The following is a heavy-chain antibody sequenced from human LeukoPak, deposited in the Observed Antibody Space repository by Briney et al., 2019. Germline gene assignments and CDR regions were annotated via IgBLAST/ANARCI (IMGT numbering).Heavy chain of an antibody. V-gene: IGHV1-2*04. CDR1: GYTFTGYY. Sequence: GASVKVSCKASGYTFTGYYMHWVRQAPGQGLEWMGWINPNSGGTNYAQKFQGWVTMTRDTSISTAYMELSRLRSDDTAVYYCARDSCSSTSCYDYWGQGTLVTVSS. J-gene: IGHJ4*02. CDR3: ARDSCSSTSCYDY. D-gene: IGHD2-2*01. CDR2: INPNSGGT.